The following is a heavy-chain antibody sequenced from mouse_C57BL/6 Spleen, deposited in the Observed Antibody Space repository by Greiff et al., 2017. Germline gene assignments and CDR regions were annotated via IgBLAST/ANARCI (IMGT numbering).Heavy chain of an antibody. CDR2: INPSTGGT. V-gene: IGHV1-42*01. CDR3: ARVNYAEAMDY. J-gene: IGHJ4*01. Sequence: VQLQQSGPELVKPGASVKISCKASGYSFTGYYMNWVKQSPEKSLEWIGEINPSTGGTTYNQKFKAKATLTVDKSSSTTYMQLKSLTSEDSAVYYCARVNYAEAMDYWGQGTSVTVSS. D-gene: IGHD2-1*01. CDR1: GYSFTGYY.